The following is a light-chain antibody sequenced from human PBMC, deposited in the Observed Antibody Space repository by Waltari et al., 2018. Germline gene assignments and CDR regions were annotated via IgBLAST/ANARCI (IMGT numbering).Light chain of an antibody. CDR1: QSISKY. CDR3: QHYVSLPAT. CDR2: HAS. V-gene: IGKV3-20*01. J-gene: IGKJ1*01. Sequence: PGESATLSCRASQSISKYLAWYQQKPGQAPSLLIYHASSRSTAIPDRFSGSGFGTDFSLTISRLEPEDFAVYYCQHYVSLPATFGQGTKLEIK.